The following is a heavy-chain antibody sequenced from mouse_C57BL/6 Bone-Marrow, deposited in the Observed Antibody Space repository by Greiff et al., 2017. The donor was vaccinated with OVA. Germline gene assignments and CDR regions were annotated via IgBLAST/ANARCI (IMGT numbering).Heavy chain of an antibody. CDR1: GYTFTSYD. J-gene: IGHJ4*01. V-gene: IGHV1-85*01. CDR3: ASYFYAMDY. CDR2: IYPRDGST. D-gene: IGHD1-1*01. Sequence: QVQLKQSGPELVKPGASVKLSCKASGYTFTSYDINWVKQRPGQGLEWIGWIYPRDGSTKYNEKFKGKATLTVDTSSSTAYMELDSLATEDAAVKFYASYFYAMDYWGKGTSVTVSS.